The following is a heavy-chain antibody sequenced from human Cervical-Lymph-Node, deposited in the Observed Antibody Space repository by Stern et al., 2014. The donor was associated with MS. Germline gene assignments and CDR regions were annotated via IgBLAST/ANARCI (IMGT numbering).Heavy chain of an antibody. CDR1: GFSLRTNGVA. J-gene: IGHJ4*02. CDR2: IYWDDDK. V-gene: IGHV2-5*02. CDR3: AHITAYSGTYPPSY. Sequence: QVTLKESGPTLVKPTETLRLTCTFSGFSLRTNGVAVGWIRQNPGKALEFLAIIYWDDDKRYRPSLKSRLTITKDTSKNQVVLTMTYMDPVDTATYYCAHITAYSGTYPPSYWGQGTLVTVSS. D-gene: IGHD1-26*01.